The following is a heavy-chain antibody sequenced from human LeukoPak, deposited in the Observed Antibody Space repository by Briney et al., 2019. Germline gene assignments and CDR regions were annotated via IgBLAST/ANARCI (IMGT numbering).Heavy chain of an antibody. CDR2: IRYDGSNK. CDR3: AKDQGGVGY. D-gene: IGHD3-16*01. V-gene: IGHV3-30*02. J-gene: IGHJ4*02. Sequence: PGGSLRLSCAASGFTFCSYGMHWVRQGPGQGREGVAYIRYDGSNKYYADSVRGTFTISRDNSKNTLDLQMNSLRAEDTAVYYCAKDQGGVGYWGQGALVTVSS. CDR1: GFTFCSYG.